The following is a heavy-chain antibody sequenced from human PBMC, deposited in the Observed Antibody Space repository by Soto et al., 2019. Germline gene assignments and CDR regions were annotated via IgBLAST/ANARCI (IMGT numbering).Heavy chain of an antibody. V-gene: IGHV3-48*01. Sequence: GGSLRLSCAASGFTFSSYSMNWVRQAPGKGLEWVSYISSSSSTIYYADSVKGRFTISRDNAKNSLYLQMNSLRAEDTAVYYCARVRTPAAVIGWFDPWGQGTLVTVS. CDR1: GFTFSSYS. J-gene: IGHJ5*02. CDR3: ARVRTPAAVIGWFDP. CDR2: ISSSSSTI. D-gene: IGHD2-2*01.